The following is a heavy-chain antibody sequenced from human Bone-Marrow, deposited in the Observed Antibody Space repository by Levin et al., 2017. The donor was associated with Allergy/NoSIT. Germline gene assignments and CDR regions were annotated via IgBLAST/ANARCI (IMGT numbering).Heavy chain of an antibody. V-gene: IGHV5-51*01. Sequence: PGGSLRLSCQGSGYSFSNHWIGWVRQKPGKGLEWMGIIYPGDSDVKYRPSFDVQVTIPADKSISTAFLQWSSLKASDTALYYCARQGANYYGIAFDLWGQGTMVTVSS. CDR1: GYSFSNHW. CDR3: ARQGANYYGIAFDL. CDR2: IYPGDSDV. D-gene: IGHD4/OR15-4a*01. J-gene: IGHJ3*01.